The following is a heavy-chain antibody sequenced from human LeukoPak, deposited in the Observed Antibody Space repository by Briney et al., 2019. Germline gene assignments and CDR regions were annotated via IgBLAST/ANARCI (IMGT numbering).Heavy chain of an antibody. V-gene: IGHV3-48*03. CDR3: AGDLFSSFDP. CDR1: GFTFSSYE. D-gene: IGHD6-6*01. CDR2: ISSSGSTI. J-gene: IGHJ5*02. Sequence: PGGSLRLSCAASGFTFSSYEMNWVRQAPGKGLEWVSYISSSGSTIYYADSVKGRFTISRDNAKNSLYLQMNSLRAEDTAVYYCAGDLFSSFDPWGQGTLVTVSS.